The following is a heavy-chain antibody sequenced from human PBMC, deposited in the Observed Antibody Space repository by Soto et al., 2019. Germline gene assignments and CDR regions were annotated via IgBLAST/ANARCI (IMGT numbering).Heavy chain of an antibody. CDR1: GFTFSSYA. V-gene: IGHV3-30-3*01. CDR2: ISYDGSSQ. D-gene: IGHD1-26*01. Sequence: QVQLVQSGGGVVQPGRSLRLSCAASGFTFSSYAMHWVRQAPGKGLEWMTFISYDGSSQYYVDSVKGRFTISRDNSKNKLYLQMNSLRTDDTAVYNCAKAGYSGNYRLADFDYWGQGTLVTVSS. CDR3: AKAGYSGNYRLADFDY. J-gene: IGHJ4*02.